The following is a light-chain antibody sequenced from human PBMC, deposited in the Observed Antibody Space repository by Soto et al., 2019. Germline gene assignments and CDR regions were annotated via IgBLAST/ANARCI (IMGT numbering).Light chain of an antibody. CDR3: QQRSNWPST. J-gene: IGKJ4*01. V-gene: IGKV3-11*01. CDR1: QSVSSS. Sequence: EIVLTQSPATLSLSPGERATLSCRASQSVSSSLAWYQQKPGQAPRLLIYDASNRATGIPARFSGSGSGTDFALTISSLEPEDFAVYYCQQRSNWPSTFGGGNKVEIK. CDR2: DAS.